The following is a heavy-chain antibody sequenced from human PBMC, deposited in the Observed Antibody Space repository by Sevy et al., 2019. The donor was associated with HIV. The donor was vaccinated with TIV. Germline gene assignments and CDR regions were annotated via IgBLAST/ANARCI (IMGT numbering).Heavy chain of an antibody. V-gene: IGHV3-23*01. CDR2: ISRSGGRT. CDR1: GFTFSSYG. CDR3: AKEGLRPYDSSSYYAGPDAFHI. J-gene: IGHJ3*02. Sequence: GGSLRLSCAASGFTFSSYGMSWVRQAPGKGLEWVSAISRSGGRTYYADSVKGRFTISRDNSKNTQYLQMNSLRAEDTAVNYCAKEGLRPYDSSSYYAGPDAFHIWGQGTMVTVSS. D-gene: IGHD3-22*01.